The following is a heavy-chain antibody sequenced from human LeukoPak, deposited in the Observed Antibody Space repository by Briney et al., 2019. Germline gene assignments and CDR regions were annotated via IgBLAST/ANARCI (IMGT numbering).Heavy chain of an antibody. CDR3: ARGRVSGSGRNYYYYYMDV. J-gene: IGHJ6*03. V-gene: IGHV4-34*01. CDR2: INHSGST. D-gene: IGHD3-10*01. CDR1: GGSFSGYY. Sequence: SETLSLTCAVYGGSFSGYYWSWIRQPPGKGLEWIGEINHSGSTNYNPSLKSRVTISVGTSKNQFSLKLSSVTAADTAVYYCARGRVSGSGRNYYYYYMDVWGKGTTVTVSS.